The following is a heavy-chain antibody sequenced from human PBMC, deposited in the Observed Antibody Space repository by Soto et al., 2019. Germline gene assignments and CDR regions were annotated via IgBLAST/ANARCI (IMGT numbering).Heavy chain of an antibody. V-gene: IGHV1-69*05. CDR1: GDAYGSYA. D-gene: IGHD5-12*01. J-gene: IGHJ4*02. CDR3: ARDQTRERWLQFSFDY. Sequence: GASVKVSCKDSGDAYGSYAISWVRQAPGQGLEWMGGIIPFFDTANYAQKLQGRVTMTRDTSTSTVYMELSSLRSEDTAVYYCARDQTRERWLQFSFDYWGQGTLVTVSS. CDR2: IIPFFDTA.